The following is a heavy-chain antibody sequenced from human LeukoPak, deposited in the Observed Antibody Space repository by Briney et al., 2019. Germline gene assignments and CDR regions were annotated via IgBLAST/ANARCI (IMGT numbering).Heavy chain of an antibody. CDR1: GGTFSSYA. V-gene: IGHV1-69*01. Sequence: SVKVSCKASGGTFSSYAISWVRQAPGQGLEWMGWIIPIFGTANYAQKFQGRVTITADESTSTAYMELSSLRSEDTAVYYCARSKDIVGATTYYYYYMDVWGKGTTVTVSS. CDR2: IIPIFGTA. CDR3: ARSKDIVGATTYYYYYMDV. J-gene: IGHJ6*03. D-gene: IGHD1-26*01.